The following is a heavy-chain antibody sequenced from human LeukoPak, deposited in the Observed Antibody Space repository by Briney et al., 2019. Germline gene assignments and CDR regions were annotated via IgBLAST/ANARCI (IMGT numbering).Heavy chain of an antibody. D-gene: IGHD4-17*01. CDR2: IYHGGST. CDR3: ARVATTVTYHYYYYMDV. V-gene: IGHV4-4*02. J-gene: IGHJ6*03. Sequence: PSGTLSLTCAVSGASITSNNWWSWVRQPPGKGLEWIGEIYHGGSTNYNPSLMSRVSISVDKSKNQFSLKLSSVTASDTAVYYCARVATTVTYHYYYYMDVWGKGTTVTVSS. CDR1: GASITSNNW.